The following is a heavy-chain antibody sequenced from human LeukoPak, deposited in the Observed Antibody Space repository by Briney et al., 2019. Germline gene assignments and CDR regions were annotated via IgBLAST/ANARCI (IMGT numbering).Heavy chain of an antibody. CDR1: GYTFTSYD. J-gene: IGHJ5*02. CDR3: ARVGYDSSGYYYPA. V-gene: IGHV1-8*01. Sequence: ASXXVSCKASGYTFTSYDINWVRQATGQGLEWMGWMNPNSGNTGYAQKFQGRVTMTRNTSISTAYMELSSLRSEDTAVYYCARVGYDSSGYYYPAWGQGTLVTVSS. D-gene: IGHD3-22*01. CDR2: MNPNSGNT.